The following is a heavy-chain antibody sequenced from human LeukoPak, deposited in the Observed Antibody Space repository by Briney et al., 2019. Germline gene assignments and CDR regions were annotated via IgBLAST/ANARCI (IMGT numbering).Heavy chain of an antibody. J-gene: IGHJ6*02. Sequence: SETLSLTCAVYGGSFSGYYWSWIRQPPGKGLEWIGEINNSGSTNYNPSLKSRVTISVDTSKNQFSLKLSSVTAADTAVYYCARQNNWNYFYYYYYGMDVWGQGTTVPVSS. V-gene: IGHV4-34*01. CDR2: INNSGST. CDR3: ARQNNWNYFYYYYYGMDV. D-gene: IGHD1-7*01. CDR1: GGSFSGYY.